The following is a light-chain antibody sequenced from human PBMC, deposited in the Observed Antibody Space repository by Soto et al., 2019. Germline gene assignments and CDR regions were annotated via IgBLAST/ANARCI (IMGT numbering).Light chain of an antibody. CDR1: SSDVGSYNY. Sequence: QSALTQPRSVSGSPGQSVTISCTGTSSDVGSYNYVSWYQQHPGKAPKLMIYDVTKRPSGVPDRFSGSRSGNTASLTISGLQAEDEADYYCSSYTDSSNYVFGTGTKVTVL. CDR3: SSYTDSSNYV. J-gene: IGLJ1*01. V-gene: IGLV2-11*01. CDR2: DVT.